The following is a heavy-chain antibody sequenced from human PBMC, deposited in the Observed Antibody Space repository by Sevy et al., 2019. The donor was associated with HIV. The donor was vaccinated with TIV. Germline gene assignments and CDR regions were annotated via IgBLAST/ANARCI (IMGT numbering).Heavy chain of an antibody. CDR2: IYPGDSDT. J-gene: IGHJ5*02. D-gene: IGHD2-21*02. Sequence: GESLKISCKGSGYSFTSYWIGWVRQMPGKGLEWMGIIYPGDSDTTYSPSFQGQVTISADKSISTAYLQWSSLKASDTAMYYCASPPTDCGGDCYPQSWGQGTLVTVS. V-gene: IGHV5-51*01. CDR3: ASPPTDCGGDCYPQS. CDR1: GYSFTSYW.